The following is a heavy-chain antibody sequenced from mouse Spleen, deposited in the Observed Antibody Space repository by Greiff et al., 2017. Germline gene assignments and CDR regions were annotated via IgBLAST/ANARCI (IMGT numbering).Heavy chain of an antibody. D-gene: IGHD1-1*01. V-gene: IGHV1-80*01. J-gene: IGHJ1*01. CDR3: AQEPYYYGSSYWYFDV. CDR1: GYAFSSYW. CDR2: IYPGDGDT. Sequence: VQLQQSGAELVKPGASVKISCKASGYAFSSYWMNWVKQRPGKGLEWIGQIYPGDGDTNYNGKFKGKATLTADKSSSTAYMQLSSLTSEDSAVYFCAQEPYYYGSSYWYFDVWGAGTTVTVSS.